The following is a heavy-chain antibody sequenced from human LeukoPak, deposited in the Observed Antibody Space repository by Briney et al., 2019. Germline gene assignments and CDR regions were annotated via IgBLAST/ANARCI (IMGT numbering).Heavy chain of an antibody. D-gene: IGHD6-19*01. CDR2: ISYDGSNK. CDR3: ARDLSSGWEDAFDI. J-gene: IGHJ3*02. V-gene: IGHV3-30*04. Sequence: GRSLRLSCAASGFTFSSYAMHRVRQAPGKGLEWVAVISYDGSNKYYADSVKGRFTISRDNSKNTLYLQMNSLRAEDTAVYYCARDLSSGWEDAFDIWGQGTMVTVSS. CDR1: GFTFSSYA.